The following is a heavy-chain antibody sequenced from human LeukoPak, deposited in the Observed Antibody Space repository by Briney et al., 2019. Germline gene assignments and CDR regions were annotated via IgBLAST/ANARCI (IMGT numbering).Heavy chain of an antibody. J-gene: IGHJ4*02. Sequence: GGSLRLSCAASGFTFSSYGMHWVRQAPGKGLEWVAFIRYDGSNKYYADSVQGRFTISRDNSKNTLYLQMNSLRAEDTAVYYCARNWNNYFDYWGQGTLVTVSA. V-gene: IGHV3-30*02. CDR3: ARNWNNYFDY. D-gene: IGHD1/OR15-1a*01. CDR1: GFTFSSYG. CDR2: IRYDGSNK.